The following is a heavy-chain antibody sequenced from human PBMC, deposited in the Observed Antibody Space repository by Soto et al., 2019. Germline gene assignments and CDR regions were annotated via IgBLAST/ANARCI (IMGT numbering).Heavy chain of an antibody. Sequence: SETLSLTCAVSGGSISSGGYSWSWIRQPPGKGLEWIGYIYYSGSTNYNPSLKSRVTISVDTSKNQFSLKLSSVTAADTAVYYCARTVYGEFDYWSQGTLVIASS. CDR3: ARTVYGEFDY. V-gene: IGHV4-61*08. CDR1: GGSISSGGYS. J-gene: IGHJ4*02. CDR2: IYYSGST. D-gene: IGHD4-17*01.